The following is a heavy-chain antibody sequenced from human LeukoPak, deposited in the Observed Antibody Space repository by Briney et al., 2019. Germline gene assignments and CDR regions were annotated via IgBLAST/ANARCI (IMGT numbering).Heavy chain of an antibody. CDR3: AAGYSSSWYRDGMDV. J-gene: IGHJ6*02. CDR2: IVVGSGNT. V-gene: IGHV1-58*02. CDR1: GFTFTSSA. D-gene: IGHD6-13*01. Sequence: SVKVSCKASGFTFTSSAMQWVRQARGQRLEWIGWIVVGSGNTNYAQKFQERVTITRDMSTSTAYMELSSLRSEDAAVYYCAAGYSSSWYRDGMDVWGQGTTVTVSS.